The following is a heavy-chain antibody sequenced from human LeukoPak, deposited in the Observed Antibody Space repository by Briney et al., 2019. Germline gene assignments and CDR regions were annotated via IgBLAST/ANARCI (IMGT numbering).Heavy chain of an antibody. V-gene: IGHV3-74*01. CDR2: INSDGTTT. CDR1: GFTFSTYW. CDR3: AKEERITYYFDY. J-gene: IGHJ4*02. Sequence: PGGSLRLSCAASGFTFSTYWMHWVRQAPGKGLVWVSRINSDGTTTDYADSVKGRFTISRDNAKNTLYLQMNSLRAEDTAVYYCAKEERITYYFDYWGQGTLVTVSS. D-gene: IGHD2-15*01.